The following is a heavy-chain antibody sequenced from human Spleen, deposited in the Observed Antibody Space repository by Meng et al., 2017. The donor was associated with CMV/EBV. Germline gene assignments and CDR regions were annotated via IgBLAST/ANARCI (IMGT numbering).Heavy chain of an antibody. CDR3: AKDRSSRWNYFDY. J-gene: IGHJ4*02. D-gene: IGHD6-13*01. CDR1: GFTFDDYA. V-gene: IGHV3-9*01. CDR2: ISWNSGSI. Sequence: SLKISCAASGFTFDDYAMHWVRQAPGKGLEWVSGISWNSGSIAYADSVKGRFAISRDNAKNSLYLQMSSLRADDTALYYCAKDRSSRWNYFDYWGRGALVTVSS.